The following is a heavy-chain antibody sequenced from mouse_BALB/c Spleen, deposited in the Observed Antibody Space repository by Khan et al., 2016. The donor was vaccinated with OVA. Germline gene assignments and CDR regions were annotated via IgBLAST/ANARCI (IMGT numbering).Heavy chain of an antibody. CDR3: ARGNYYGYYFDN. V-gene: IGHV3-2*02. Sequence: EVQLQESGPGLVKPSQSLSLTCTVTGYSITSNCAWNWIRQFPGNKLEWMGYISYSDSTSYNPSLKSRISITRDTSQNQFFLQLNSVTTEDTATYYCARGNYYGYYFDNGGQGTTLTVSS. CDR1: GYSITSNCA. CDR2: ISYSDST. J-gene: IGHJ2*01. D-gene: IGHD1-1*01.